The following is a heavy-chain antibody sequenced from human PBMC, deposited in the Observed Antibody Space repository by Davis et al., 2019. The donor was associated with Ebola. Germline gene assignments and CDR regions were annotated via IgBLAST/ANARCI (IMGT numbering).Heavy chain of an antibody. CDR3: ARQARVGATHIDY. CDR2: INHSGST. CDR1: GGSISSSSYY. Sequence: SETLSLTCTVSGGSISSSSYYWSWIRQPPGKGLEWIGEINHSGSTNYNPSLKSRVTISVDTSKNQFSLKLSSVTAADTAVYYCARQARVGATHIDYWGQGTLVTVSS. D-gene: IGHD1-26*01. J-gene: IGHJ4*02. V-gene: IGHV4-39*01.